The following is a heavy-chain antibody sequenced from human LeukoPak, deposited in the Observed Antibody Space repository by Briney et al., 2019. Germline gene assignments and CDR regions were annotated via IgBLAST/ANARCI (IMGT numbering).Heavy chain of an antibody. CDR3: ARDAGYSSSWYIGRYFDY. CDR2: IYSGGST. D-gene: IGHD6-13*01. J-gene: IGHJ4*02. CDR1: GFTVSSNY. V-gene: IGHV3-53*01. Sequence: GSLRLSCAASGFTVSSNYMSWVRQAPGKGLEWVSVIYSGGSTYYADSVKGRFTISRDNSKNTLYLQMNSLRAEDTAVYYCARDAGYSSSWYIGRYFDYWGQGTLVTVSS.